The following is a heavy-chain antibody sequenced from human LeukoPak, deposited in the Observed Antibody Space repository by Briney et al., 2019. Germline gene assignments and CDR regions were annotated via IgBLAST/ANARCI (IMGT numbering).Heavy chain of an antibody. J-gene: IGHJ4*02. D-gene: IGHD2-2*01. CDR2: ISISGGTT. CDR3: AKAGRSSPNSSFDH. V-gene: IGHV3-23*01. Sequence: GGSLRLSCAVSGFTFTSYAMSWVRQAPGKGLEWVAVISISGGTTYYADSVKGRFTISRDNSKNTLYLQMNSLRVEDTAVYFCAKAGRSSPNSSFDHWGQGTLVTVSS. CDR1: GFTFTSYA.